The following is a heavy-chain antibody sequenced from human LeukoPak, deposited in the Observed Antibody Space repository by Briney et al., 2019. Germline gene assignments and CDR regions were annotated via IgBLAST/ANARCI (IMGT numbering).Heavy chain of an antibody. CDR1: GFTFSNYA. D-gene: IGHD5-12*01. V-gene: IGHV3-23*01. CDR3: ARVGDVVATIPPDY. J-gene: IGHJ4*02. CDR2: VSGSGSST. Sequence: PGESLRLSCAASGFTFSNYAMSWVRQAPGKGLEWVSAVSGSGSSTYYADSVKGRFTISRDNSKNTLYLQMNSLRAEDTAVYYCARVGDVVATIPPDYWGQGTLVTVSS.